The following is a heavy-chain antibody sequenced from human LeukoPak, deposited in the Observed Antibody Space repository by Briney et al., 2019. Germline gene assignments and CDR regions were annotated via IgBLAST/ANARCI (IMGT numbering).Heavy chain of an antibody. CDR2: IYYSGST. CDR3: ARESGPLNYDFWSGYLGNNWFDP. D-gene: IGHD3-3*01. V-gene: IGHV4-59*01. J-gene: IGHJ5*02. CDR1: GGSISSYY. Sequence: SETLSLTCTVSGGSISSYYWSWIRQPPGKGLEWIGYIYYSGSTNYNPSLKSRVTISVDTSKNQFSLKLSSVTAADTAVYYCARESGPLNYDFWSGYLGNNWFDPWGQGTLVTVSS.